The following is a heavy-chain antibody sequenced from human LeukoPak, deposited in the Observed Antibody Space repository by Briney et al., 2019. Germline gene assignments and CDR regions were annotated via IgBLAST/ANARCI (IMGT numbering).Heavy chain of an antibody. V-gene: IGHV4-59*01. Sequence: PSETLSLTCTVSGGSISSYYWSWIRQPPGKGLDWIGYISYSGSTNYNPSLQSRVTISVDTSKTQFSLELSSVTAADTAVYYCARIGTYHYYYMDVWGKGTTVTISS. D-gene: IGHD1-1*01. CDR1: GGSISSYY. CDR2: ISYSGST. CDR3: ARIGTYHYYYMDV. J-gene: IGHJ6*03.